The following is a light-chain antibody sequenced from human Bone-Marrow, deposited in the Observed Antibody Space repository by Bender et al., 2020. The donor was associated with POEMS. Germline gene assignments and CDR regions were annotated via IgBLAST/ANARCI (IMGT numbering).Light chain of an antibody. J-gene: IGLJ3*02. CDR1: SSDVGGYNY. CDR3: SSYTSTTTLVV. Sequence: QSALTQPPSASGSPGQSVTISCTGTSSDVGGYNYVSWYQHHPGKAPKLMIFDVTNRPSGVSIRFSGSKSGNTASLTISGLQPEDEADYYCSSYTSTTTLVVFGGGTKLAVL. CDR2: DVT. V-gene: IGLV2-14*03.